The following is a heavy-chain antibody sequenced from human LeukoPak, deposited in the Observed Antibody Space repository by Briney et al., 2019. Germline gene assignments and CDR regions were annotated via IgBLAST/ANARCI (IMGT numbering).Heavy chain of an antibody. CDR3: AKGVAAVGTWWGPNFDC. J-gene: IGHJ4*02. CDR2: IRVSGDT. D-gene: IGHD6-13*01. V-gene: IGHV3-23*01. Sequence: PGGSLTLSCRASGFSVGDYAMSWVRQAPGKGLEWVSVIRVSGDTYYIDSVKGRFTISRDNSKSTLYLHMNSLRAEDTAVYYCAKGVAAVGTWWGPNFDCWGQGVLITVSS. CDR1: GFSVGDYA.